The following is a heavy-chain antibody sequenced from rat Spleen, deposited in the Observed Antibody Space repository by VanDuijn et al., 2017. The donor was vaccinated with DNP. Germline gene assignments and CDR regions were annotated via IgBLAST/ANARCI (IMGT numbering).Heavy chain of an antibody. CDR1: GFPFSSYD. CDR3: AKLSTGSLDFDY. V-gene: IGHV5-50*01. J-gene: IGHJ2*01. D-gene: IGHD5-1*01. CDR2: IYHDSSDK. Sequence: EVQLVESGGGLVQPGSSLKLSCVVSGFPFSSYDMHWIRQAPKKGLEWIALIYHDSSDKYYADSVKGRFTISRDNSKKNLYLEMNSLRSEDTAIYYCAKLSTGSLDFDYWGQGVKVTVSS.